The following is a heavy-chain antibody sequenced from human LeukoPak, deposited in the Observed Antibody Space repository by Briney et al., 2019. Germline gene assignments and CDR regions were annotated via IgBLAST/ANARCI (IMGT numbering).Heavy chain of an antibody. CDR1: GYTFTGYY. V-gene: IGHV1-2*02. D-gene: IGHD2-2*01. J-gene: IGHJ5*02. Sequence: ASVKVSCKASGYTFTGYYMHWVRQAPGQGLEWMGWINPNSGGTNYAQKFQGRVTMTRDTSISTAYMELSRLRSDDTAVYYCARGLSIVVVPAAMREYNWFDPWGQGTLVTVSS. CDR3: ARGLSIVVVPAAMREYNWFDP. CDR2: INPNSGGT.